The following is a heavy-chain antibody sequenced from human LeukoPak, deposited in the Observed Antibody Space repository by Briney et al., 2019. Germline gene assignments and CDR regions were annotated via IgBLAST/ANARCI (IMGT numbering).Heavy chain of an antibody. D-gene: IGHD2-2*02. CDR2: IYYSGST. CDR1: GGSISSYY. Sequence: SETLSLTCTVSGGSISSYYWSWIRQPPGKGLEWIGYIYYSGSTNYNPPLKSRVTISVDTSKNQFSLKLSSVTAADTAVYYCARIDQLLYSGAFDIWGQGTMVTVSS. V-gene: IGHV4-59*08. J-gene: IGHJ3*02. CDR3: ARIDQLLYSGAFDI.